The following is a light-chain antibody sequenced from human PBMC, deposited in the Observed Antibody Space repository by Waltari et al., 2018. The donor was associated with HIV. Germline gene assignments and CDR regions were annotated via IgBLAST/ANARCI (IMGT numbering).Light chain of an antibody. V-gene: IGKV3-15*01. CDR3: QQYNNWPPRS. Sequence: EIVMTQSPATLSVSPGERATLSCRASQSVSSNLAWYQQKPGQAPRLLIYGASTRANGIPARFSGSGSGTEFNLTISSLQSEDFVVYYCQQYNNWPPRSFGQGTKVEIK. CDR1: QSVSSN. CDR2: GAS. J-gene: IGKJ1*01.